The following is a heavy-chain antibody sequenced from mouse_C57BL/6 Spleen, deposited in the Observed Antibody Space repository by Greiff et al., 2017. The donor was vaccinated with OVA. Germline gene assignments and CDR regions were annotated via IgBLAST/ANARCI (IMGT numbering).Heavy chain of an antibody. CDR3: ARRSHDHGGYAMDY. CDR1: GFSLTSYG. Sequence: VKLVESGPGLVQPSQSLSITCTVSGFSLTSYGVHWVRQSPGKGLEWLGVIWSGGSTDYNAAFISRLSISKDNSKSQVFFKMNSLQADDTAIYYCARRSHDHGGYAMDYWGQGTSVTVSS. J-gene: IGHJ4*01. CDR2: IWSGGST. V-gene: IGHV2-2*01. D-gene: IGHD2-4*01.